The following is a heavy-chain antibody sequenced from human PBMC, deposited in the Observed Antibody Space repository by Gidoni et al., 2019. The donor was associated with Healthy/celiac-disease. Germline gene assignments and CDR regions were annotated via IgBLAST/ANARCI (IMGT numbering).Heavy chain of an antibody. CDR1: GFPFSSYG. V-gene: IGHV3-30*03. CDR2: ISYDGSNK. J-gene: IGHJ4*02. D-gene: IGHD2-15*01. CDR3: ASTVVSWAY. Sequence: QVQLVESGGGVVQPWRSLRLSFAASGFPFSSYGMHWVRQAPGKGLEWVAVISYDGSNKYYADSVKGRFTISRDNSKNTLYLQMNSLRAEDTAVYYCASTVVSWAYWGQGTLVTVSS.